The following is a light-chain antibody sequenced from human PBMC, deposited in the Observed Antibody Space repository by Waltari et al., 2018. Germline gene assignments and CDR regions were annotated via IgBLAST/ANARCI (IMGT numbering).Light chain of an antibody. V-gene: IGKV3-15*01. Sequence: EIAMTQSPATLSVSPGERATLSCRASQSVSSNLAWYQQKPGQAPRLLIYGASTRAPGIPARFSGSGSGTEFTLTISSLQSEDFAVYYCQQYNNWPPSWTFGQGTKVEIK. CDR3: QQYNNWPPSWT. CDR2: GAS. CDR1: QSVSSN. J-gene: IGKJ1*01.